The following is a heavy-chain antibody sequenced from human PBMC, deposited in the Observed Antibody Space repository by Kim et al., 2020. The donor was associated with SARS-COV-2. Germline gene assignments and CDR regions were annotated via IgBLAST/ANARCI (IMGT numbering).Heavy chain of an antibody. CDR2: IWYDGSNK. J-gene: IGHJ6*02. D-gene: IGHD5-18*01. V-gene: IGHV3-33*01. CDR3: ARDTAMVQYYYYGMDV. CDR1: GFTFSSYG. Sequence: GGSLRLSCAASGFTFSSYGMHWVRQAPGKGLEWVAVIWYDGSNKYYADSVKGRFTISRDNSKNTLYLQMNSLRAEDTAVYYCARDTAMVQYYYYGMDVWGQGTTVTVSS.